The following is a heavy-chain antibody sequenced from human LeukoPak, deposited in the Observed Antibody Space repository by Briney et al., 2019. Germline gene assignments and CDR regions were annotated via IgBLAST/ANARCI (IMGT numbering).Heavy chain of an antibody. V-gene: IGHV4-31*03. CDR3: ARTGVEGDTAMAGFDY. D-gene: IGHD5-18*01. Sequence: SQTLSLTCTVSGGSISSGGYYWSWIRQHPGKGLEWIGYIYYSGSTYYNPSLKSRVTISVDTSKNQFSLKLSSVTAADTAVYYCARTGVEGDTAMAGFDYWGQGTLVTVSS. CDR2: IYYSGST. CDR1: GGSISSGGYY. J-gene: IGHJ4*02.